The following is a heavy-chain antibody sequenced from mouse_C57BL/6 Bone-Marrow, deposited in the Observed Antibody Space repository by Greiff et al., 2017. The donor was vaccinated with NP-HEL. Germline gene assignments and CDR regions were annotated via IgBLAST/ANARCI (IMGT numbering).Heavy chain of an antibody. CDR3: ALGGLLRSKYYFDY. D-gene: IGHD1-1*01. J-gene: IGHJ2*01. Sequence: QVQLQQSGPELVKPGASVKISCKASGYAFSSSWMNWVKQRPGKGLEWIGRIYPGDGDTNYNGKFKGKATLTADKSSSTAYMQLSSLTSEDSAVYFCALGGLLRSKYYFDYWGQGTTLTVSS. CDR2: IYPGDGDT. V-gene: IGHV1-82*01. CDR1: GYAFSSSW.